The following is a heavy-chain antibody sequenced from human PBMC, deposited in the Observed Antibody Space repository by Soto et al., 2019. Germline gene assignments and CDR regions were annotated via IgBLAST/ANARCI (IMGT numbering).Heavy chain of an antibody. Sequence: QVQLQESGPGLVKPSETLSLTCTVSGGSVSRGSYYWNWIRQPPGKGLEWIGSIYYSGSTNYKPSLKSRVTISVDTSKNQVSLRLTSVTAADTAVYYCARGLGGYGCTGDYWGQGTLVTVSS. J-gene: IGHJ4*02. CDR1: GGSVSRGSYY. CDR2: IYYSGST. V-gene: IGHV4-61*01. D-gene: IGHD2-8*02. CDR3: ARGLGGYGCTGDY.